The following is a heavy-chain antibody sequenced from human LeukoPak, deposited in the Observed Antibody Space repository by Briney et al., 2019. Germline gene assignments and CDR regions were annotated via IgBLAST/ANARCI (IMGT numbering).Heavy chain of an antibody. CDR3: ARNNYYGSGSYYNMDY. V-gene: IGHV1-69*04. CDR1: GGTFSSYA. J-gene: IGHJ4*02. Sequence: GASVKVSCKASGGTFSSYAISWVRQAPGQGLEWMGRIIPILGITNYAQKFQGRVTITADKSTSTAYMELSSLRSEDTAVYYCARNNYYGSGSYYNMDYWGQGTLVTVSS. CDR2: IIPILGIT. D-gene: IGHD3-10*01.